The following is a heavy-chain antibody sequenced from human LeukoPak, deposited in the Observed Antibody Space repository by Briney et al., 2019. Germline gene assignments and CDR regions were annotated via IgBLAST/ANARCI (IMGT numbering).Heavy chain of an antibody. D-gene: IGHD6-6*01. CDR2: IYTSGST. J-gene: IGHJ5*02. CDR3: ARDVSSMFPNWFDP. CDR1: GGSISSYY. Sequence: SEALSLTCTVSGGSISSYYWSWIRQPAGKGLEWIGRIYTSGSTNYNPSLKSRVTISVDTSKNQFSLKLTSVTAADTAIYYCARDVSSMFPNWFDPWGQGILVIVSS. V-gene: IGHV4-4*07.